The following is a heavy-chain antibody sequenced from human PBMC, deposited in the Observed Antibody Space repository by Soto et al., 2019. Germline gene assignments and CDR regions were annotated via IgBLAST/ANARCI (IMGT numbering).Heavy chain of an antibody. CDR3: VKEAMIGNSFDR. J-gene: IGHJ5*02. CDR2: INPDGSAT. CDR1: GFTFSNSW. V-gene: IGHV3-74*03. Sequence: PGGSLRLSCAASGFTFSNSWMHWVCQAPGKGLTWVSRINPDGSATTYVGSVKGRFTISRDNAKNTLFLQINSLTAEDTAVYYCVKEAMIGNSFDRWGQGTLVTVSS. D-gene: IGHD2-21*01.